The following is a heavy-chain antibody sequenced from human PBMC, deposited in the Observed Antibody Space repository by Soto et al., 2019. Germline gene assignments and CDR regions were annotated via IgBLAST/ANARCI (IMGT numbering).Heavy chain of an antibody. D-gene: IGHD6-13*01. CDR1: GGSVSSGSYY. CDR2: IYYSGST. CDR3: ARDYPFIAAAGRYYYGMDV. Sequence: PSETLSLTCTVSGGSVSSGSYYWSWIRQPPGKGLEWIGYIYYSGSTNYNPSLKSRVTISVDTSKNQFSLKLSSVTAADTAVYYCARDYPFIAAAGRYYYGMDVWGQGTTVTVSS. J-gene: IGHJ6*02. V-gene: IGHV4-61*01.